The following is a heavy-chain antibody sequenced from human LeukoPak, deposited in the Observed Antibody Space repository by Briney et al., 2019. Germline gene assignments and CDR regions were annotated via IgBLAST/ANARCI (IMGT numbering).Heavy chain of an antibody. V-gene: IGHV3-23*01. CDR1: GFTFSSYA. Sequence: GESLKISCAASGFTFSSYAMSWVRQAPGKGLEWVSAISGSGGSTYYADSVKGRFTISRDNSKNTLYLQMNSLRAEDTAVYYCAKYTQQHYYFDYWGQRTLVTVSS. D-gene: IGHD6-13*01. J-gene: IGHJ4*02. CDR2: ISGSGGST. CDR3: AKYTQQHYYFDY.